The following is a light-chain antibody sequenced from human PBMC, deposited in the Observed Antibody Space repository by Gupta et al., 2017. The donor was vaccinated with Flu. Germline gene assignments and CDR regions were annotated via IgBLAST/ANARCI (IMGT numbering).Light chain of an antibody. Sequence: SVTISCSGTSSDVGNYDYVSWYQLHPGKAPKLMIYDVTKRPSGVPDRFPGSKSGNTASLTVSGLQADDEAEYYCCSYAGTYTFVFGTGTKVTVL. CDR1: SSDVGNYDY. V-gene: IGLV2-11*01. CDR2: DVT. J-gene: IGLJ1*01. CDR3: CSYAGTYTFV.